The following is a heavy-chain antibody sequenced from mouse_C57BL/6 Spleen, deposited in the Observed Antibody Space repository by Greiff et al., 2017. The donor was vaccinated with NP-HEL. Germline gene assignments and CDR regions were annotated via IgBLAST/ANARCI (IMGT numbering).Heavy chain of an antibody. D-gene: IGHD1-3*01. Sequence: QVQLQQPGAELVKPGASVKLSCKASGYTFTSYWMQWVKQRPGQGLEWIGEIDSSDSYTNYNQKCKGKATLTVDTSSSTAYMQLSSLTSEDSAVYYCARNNDDHYYAMDYWGQGTSVTVSS. J-gene: IGHJ4*01. CDR3: ARNNDDHYYAMDY. CDR2: IDSSDSYT. CDR1: GYTFTSYW. V-gene: IGHV1-50*01.